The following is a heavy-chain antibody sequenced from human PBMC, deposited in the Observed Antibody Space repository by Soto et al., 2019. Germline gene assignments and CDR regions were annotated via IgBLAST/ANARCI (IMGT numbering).Heavy chain of an antibody. CDR1: GFTFSSYW. V-gene: IGHV3-7*01. CDR2: IKQDGSEK. CDR3: ARDSLYDFWSGYYY. D-gene: IGHD3-3*01. Sequence: GGSLRLSCAASGFTFSSYWMSWVRQAPGKGLEWVANIKQDGSEKYYVESVKGRFTISRDNAKNSLYLQMNSLRAEDTAVYYCARDSLYDFWSGYYYWGQGTLVTVSS. J-gene: IGHJ4*02.